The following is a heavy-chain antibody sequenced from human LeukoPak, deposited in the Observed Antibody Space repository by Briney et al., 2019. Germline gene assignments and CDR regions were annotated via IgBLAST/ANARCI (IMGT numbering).Heavy chain of an antibody. CDR1: GGSISTYY. CDR2: IYSSGST. Sequence: PSETLSLTCSVSGGSISTYYWTWIRQPPGKGLEWIGYIYSSGSTNYNPSLKSRVAISVDTSKNQFSLMLTSVTAADTAVYYCARGYLYYFGSGSYTSHFDHWGQGTLVTVSS. CDR3: ARGYLYYFGSGSYTSHFDH. V-gene: IGHV4-59*08. J-gene: IGHJ4*02. D-gene: IGHD3-10*01.